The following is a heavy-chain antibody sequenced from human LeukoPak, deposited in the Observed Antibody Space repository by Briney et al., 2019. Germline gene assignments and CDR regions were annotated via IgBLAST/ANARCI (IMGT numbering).Heavy chain of an antibody. V-gene: IGHV3-23*01. CDR3: ANSVVVPAATLLDY. D-gene: IGHD2-2*01. J-gene: IGHJ4*02. CDR2: ISGSGGST. Sequence: GGSLRLSCAASGFTFSSYVMSWVRQAPGKGLEWVSAISGSGGSTYYADSVKGRFTISRDNSKNTLYLQMNSLRAEDTAVYYCANSVVVPAATLLDYWGQGTLVTVSS. CDR1: GFTFSSYV.